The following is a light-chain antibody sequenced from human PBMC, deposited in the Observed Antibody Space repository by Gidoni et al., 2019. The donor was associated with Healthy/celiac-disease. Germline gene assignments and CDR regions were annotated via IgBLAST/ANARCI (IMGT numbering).Light chain of an antibody. CDR1: QSVLYSSNNKNY. V-gene: IGKV4-1*01. Sequence: DIVMTQSPYSLAVSLGERATINCKSSQSVLYSSNNKNYLAWYQQKPGQHPKLLIYWASTRESGVPDRFSGSGSGTDFTLTISSLQAEDVAVYYCQQYYSTPYTFGQGTKLEIK. CDR3: QQYYSTPYT. J-gene: IGKJ2*01. CDR2: WAS.